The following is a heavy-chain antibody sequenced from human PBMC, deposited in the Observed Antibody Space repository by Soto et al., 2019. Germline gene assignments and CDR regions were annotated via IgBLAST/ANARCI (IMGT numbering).Heavy chain of an antibody. CDR2: ISAYNGNT. CDR1: GYTFTTYG. D-gene: IGHD5-18*01. V-gene: IGHV1-18*04. CDR3: ARDVYSYGYYARDV. Sequence: QVHLVQSGAEVKKPGASVKVSCKTSGYTFTTYGISWVRQAPGQGLEWMGWISAYNGNTNYAQKLQGRVTMTTDTSTSTAYMEVRSLWSDATAVYCCARDVYSYGYYARDVWGQGTTVTVSS. J-gene: IGHJ6*01.